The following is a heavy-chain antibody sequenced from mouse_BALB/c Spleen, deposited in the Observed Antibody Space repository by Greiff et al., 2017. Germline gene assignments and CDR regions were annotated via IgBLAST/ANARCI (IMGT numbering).Heavy chain of an antibody. CDR2: INPSNGGT. J-gene: IGHJ4*01. D-gene: IGHD1-2*01. Sequence: QVQLQQSGAELVKPGASVKLSCKASGYTFTSYYMYWVKQRPGQGLEWIGEINPSNGGTNFNEKFKGKATLTVDKSSSTAYMELSSLTSEDSAVYYCARGRGTTATLAMDYWGQGTSVTVSS. V-gene: IGHV1-53*01. CDR3: ARGRGTTATLAMDY. CDR1: GYTFTSYY.